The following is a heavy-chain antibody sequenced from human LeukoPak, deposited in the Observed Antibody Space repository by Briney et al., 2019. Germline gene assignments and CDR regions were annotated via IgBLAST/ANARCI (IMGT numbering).Heavy chain of an antibody. CDR2: IIPIFGTA. V-gene: IGHV1-69*05. D-gene: IGHD3-22*01. J-gene: IGHJ5*02. CDR3: AKVGLFHGGNRFDP. Sequence: SVKVSCKASGGTFISYAISWVRQAPGQGLEWMGRIIPIFGTANYAQKFQGRVTITTDESTSTAYMELSSLRSEDTAVYYCAKVGLFHGGNRFDPWGQGTLVTVSS. CDR1: GGTFISYA.